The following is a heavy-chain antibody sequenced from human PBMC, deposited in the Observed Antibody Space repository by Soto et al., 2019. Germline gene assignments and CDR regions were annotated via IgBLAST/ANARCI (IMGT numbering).Heavy chain of an antibody. Sequence: EVQLLESGGGLVQPGGSLRLSCEASGFTFSSYGMSWVSQAPGKGLEWVSAISGNGGSTYYADSVRGRFTISRDNSKNTLYLQMNSLRAEDTAVYYCATAATIDYWGQGTLVTVSS. J-gene: IGHJ4*02. V-gene: IGHV3-23*01. CDR3: ATAATIDY. CDR2: ISGNGGST. CDR1: GFTFSSYG. D-gene: IGHD1-26*01.